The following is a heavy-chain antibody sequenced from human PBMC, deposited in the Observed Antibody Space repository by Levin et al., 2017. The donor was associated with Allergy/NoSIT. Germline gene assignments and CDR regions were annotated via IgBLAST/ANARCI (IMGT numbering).Heavy chain of an antibody. Sequence: GASVKVSCKASGYTFTGYYIHWVRQAPGQGLEWMGWINPNSGGTNYAQNFQGRVTMIRDTSNNTAYMELSRLRSDDTAVYYCARGRYCSGGSCYSHFDFWGQGTPVTVSS. CDR2: INPNSGGT. D-gene: IGHD2-15*01. CDR3: ARGRYCSGGSCYSHFDF. V-gene: IGHV1-2*02. J-gene: IGHJ4*02. CDR1: GYTFTGYY.